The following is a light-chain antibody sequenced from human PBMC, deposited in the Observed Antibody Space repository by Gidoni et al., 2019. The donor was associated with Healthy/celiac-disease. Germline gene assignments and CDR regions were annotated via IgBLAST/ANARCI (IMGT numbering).Light chain of an antibody. J-gene: IGKJ2*01. CDR2: DAS. CDR1: QSVSSY. Sequence: EIVLTQSPATLSLSPGERATLSCRASQSVSSYLAWYQQKPGQAPRLLIYDASNRATGIPARFSGSGSGTDFTLTISSLEPEDFAFYYCQQRSNWPPYMYTFGQGTKLEIK. CDR3: QQRSNWPPYMYT. V-gene: IGKV3-11*01.